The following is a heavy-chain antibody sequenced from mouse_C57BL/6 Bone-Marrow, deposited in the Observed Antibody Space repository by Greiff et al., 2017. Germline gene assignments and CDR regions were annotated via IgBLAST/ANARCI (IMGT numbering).Heavy chain of an antibody. CDR1: GYSFTDYN. D-gene: IGHD2-12*01. CDR2: INPNYGTT. J-gene: IGHJ3*01. Sequence: VQLQQSGPELVKPGASVKISCKASGYSFTDYNMNWVKQSNGKSLEWIGVINPNYGTTSYNQKFKGKATLTVDQSSSTAYMQRKSLTTEDSAVYYWARKGWKWSYLFDYWGQGTPVNVSA. V-gene: IGHV1-39*01. CDR3: ARKGWKWSYLFDY.